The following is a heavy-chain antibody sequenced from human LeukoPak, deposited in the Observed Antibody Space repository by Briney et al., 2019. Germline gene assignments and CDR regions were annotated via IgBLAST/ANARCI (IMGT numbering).Heavy chain of an antibody. CDR2: ISAYNGNT. J-gene: IGHJ4*02. V-gene: IGHV1-18*01. CDR1: GYTFTSYG. CDR3: ARGVYSSSWSQSNDY. Sequence: ASVKVSCKASGYTFTSYGISWVRQAPGQGLEWMGWISAYNGNTNYAQKLQGRVTMTTDTSTSTAYMELRSLRSDDTAVYYCARGVYSSSWSQSNDYWGQGTLVTVSS. D-gene: IGHD6-13*01.